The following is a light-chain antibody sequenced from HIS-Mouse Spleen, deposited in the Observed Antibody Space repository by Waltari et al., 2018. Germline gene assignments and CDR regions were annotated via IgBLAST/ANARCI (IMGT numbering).Light chain of an antibody. J-gene: IGLJ3*02. Sequence: QSVLTQPPSASGTPGQWDTISCSGSSSNIGCNYVYWYQQLPGTAPKHLSYRNSQRHSEDPDRFSGSKSGTSGYLASSGLRYEDEADYYCEAWDASLSDPVFGGGTKLTVL. CDR2: RNS. CDR3: EAWDASLSDPV. CDR1: SSNIGCNY. V-gene: IGLV1-47*01.